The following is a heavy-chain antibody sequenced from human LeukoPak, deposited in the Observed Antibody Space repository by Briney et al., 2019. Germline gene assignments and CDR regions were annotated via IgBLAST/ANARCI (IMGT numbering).Heavy chain of an antibody. V-gene: IGHV3-21*01. D-gene: IGHD6-13*01. CDR2: ISSSSSYI. CDR3: AREEGAAAGSGLDY. CDR1: GFAFSNYA. J-gene: IGHJ4*02. Sequence: GALRLSCAASGFAFSNYAMSWVRPAPGKGLEWVSSISSSSSYIYYADSVKGRFTISRDNAKNSLYLQMNSLRAEDTAAYYCAREEGAAAGSGLDYWGQGTLVTVSS.